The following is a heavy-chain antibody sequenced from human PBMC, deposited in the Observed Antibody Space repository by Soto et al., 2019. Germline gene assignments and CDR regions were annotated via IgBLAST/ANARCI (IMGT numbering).Heavy chain of an antibody. CDR1: GGSISSSSYY. D-gene: IGHD4-17*01. Sequence: SETLSLTCTVSGGSISSSSYYWGWIRQPPGKGLEWIGSIYYSGSTYYNPSLKSRVTISVDTSKNQFSQKLSSVTAADTAVYYCARSMTTVVTLDYWGQGTPVTVSS. V-gene: IGHV4-39*01. J-gene: IGHJ4*02. CDR2: IYYSGST. CDR3: ARSMTTVVTLDY.